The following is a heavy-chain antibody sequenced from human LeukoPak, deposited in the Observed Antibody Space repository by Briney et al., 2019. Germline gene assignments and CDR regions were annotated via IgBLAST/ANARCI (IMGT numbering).Heavy chain of an antibody. V-gene: IGHV4-59*01. CDR3: ARDLQNNWFDP. Sequence: SETLSLTCTVSSGSISSYYWSWIRQPPGKGLEWIGYIYYSGSTNYNPSLKSRVTISVDTSKNQFSLKLSSVTAADTAVYYCARDLQNNWFDPWGQGTLVTVSS. J-gene: IGHJ5*02. D-gene: IGHD5-24*01. CDR1: SGSISSYY. CDR2: IYYSGST.